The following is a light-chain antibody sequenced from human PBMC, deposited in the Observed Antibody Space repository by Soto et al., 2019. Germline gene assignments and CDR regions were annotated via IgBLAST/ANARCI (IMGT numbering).Light chain of an antibody. CDR2: AAS. Sequence: DIQMTQSPSSLSASVGDRVTITCRASQGITNYLAWYQQKPGAVPSLLIYAASTLQSGVPSRFSGSGSGTDFTLTISGLQPEDVATYYCQKYNSAPFTFDPGTKVDIK. J-gene: IGKJ3*01. V-gene: IGKV1-27*01. CDR3: QKYNSAPFT. CDR1: QGITNY.